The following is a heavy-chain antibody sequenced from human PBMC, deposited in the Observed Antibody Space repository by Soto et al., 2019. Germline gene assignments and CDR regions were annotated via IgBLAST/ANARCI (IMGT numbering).Heavy chain of an antibody. J-gene: IGHJ3*02. D-gene: IGHD3-10*01. CDR3: NRPPQENGAFDVFDI. CDR2: IYYSGST. CDR1: GGTISTYY. Sequence: SETLSLTCPVSGGTISTYYWGWIRQPPGKGLEWIGYIYYSGSTNYNPSLKSRVTISVDTSKNQFSLKLSSVTAADTALYYCNRPPQENGAFDVFDIWGKGTMVTVS. V-gene: IGHV4-59*01.